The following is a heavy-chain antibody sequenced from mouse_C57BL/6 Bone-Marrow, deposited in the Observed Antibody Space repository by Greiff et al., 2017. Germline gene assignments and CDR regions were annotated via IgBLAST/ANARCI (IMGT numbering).Heavy chain of an antibody. CDR3: ARNPLYYYGSSYDYAMDY. CDR2: IWSGGST. V-gene: IGHV2-2*01. Sequence: VQLKESGPGLVQPSQSLSITCTVSGFSLTSYGVHWVRQSPGKGLEWLGVIWSGGSTDYNAAFISRLSISKDNSKSQVFFKMNSLQADDTAIYYCARNPLYYYGSSYDYAMDYWGQGTSVTVSS. J-gene: IGHJ4*01. D-gene: IGHD1-1*01. CDR1: GFSLTSYG.